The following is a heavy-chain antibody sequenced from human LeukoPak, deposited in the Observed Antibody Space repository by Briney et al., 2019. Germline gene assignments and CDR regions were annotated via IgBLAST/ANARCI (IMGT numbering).Heavy chain of an antibody. Sequence: GGSLRLSCAASGFTFSSYCMSWLRQAPGKGLEWVANIKQDGSEKYYVDSVKGRFTISRDNAKNSLYLQMNSLRAEDTAVYYCARGKWFDPWGQGTLVTVSS. CDR2: IKQDGSEK. CDR3: ARGKWFDP. V-gene: IGHV3-7*01. J-gene: IGHJ5*02. CDR1: GFTFSSYC.